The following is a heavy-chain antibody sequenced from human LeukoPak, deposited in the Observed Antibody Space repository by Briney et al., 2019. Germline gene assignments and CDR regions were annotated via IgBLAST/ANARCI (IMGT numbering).Heavy chain of an antibody. CDR1: GFTVSSNY. CDR3: ARDRGYDILTGYYPDAFDI. Sequence: GGSLRLSCAASGFTVSSNYMSWVRQAPGKGLEWVSVIYSGGSTYYADSVKGRFTISRDNSKNTLYLQMNSLRAEDTAVYYCARDRGYDILTGYYPDAFDIWGQGTMVTVSS. D-gene: IGHD3-9*01. V-gene: IGHV3-66*01. CDR2: IYSGGST. J-gene: IGHJ3*02.